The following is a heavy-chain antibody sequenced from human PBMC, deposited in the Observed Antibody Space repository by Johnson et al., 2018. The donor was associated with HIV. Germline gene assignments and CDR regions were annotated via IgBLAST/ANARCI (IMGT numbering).Heavy chain of an antibody. Sequence: VQLVESGGGVVQPGRSLRLSCAASGFTVSSNEMSWVRQAPGKGLEWVSSISGGSTYYADSRKGRFTISRDNSKNTLYLQMNSLRAEDTAVYYCAKTAAADAFDIWGQGTMVTVSS. D-gene: IGHD2-2*01. CDR2: ISGGST. V-gene: IGHV3-38-3*01. CDR1: GFTVSSNE. J-gene: IGHJ3*02. CDR3: AKTAAADAFDI.